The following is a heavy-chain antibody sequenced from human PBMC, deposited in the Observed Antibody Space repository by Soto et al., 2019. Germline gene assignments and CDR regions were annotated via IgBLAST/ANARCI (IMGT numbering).Heavy chain of an antibody. CDR3: ARRGPGTYLYY. CDR2: ISGSGDST. D-gene: IGHD6-13*01. Sequence: EVQLLDSGGGLVQPGGSLRLSCAASGFTFSSYAMNWVRQAPGKGLEWVSVISGSGDSTYYADSVKGRFTISRDNSKNTRYLQMNSLRTEDTAVYYCARRGPGTYLYYWGQGTRVTVSS. J-gene: IGHJ4*02. CDR1: GFTFSSYA. V-gene: IGHV3-23*01.